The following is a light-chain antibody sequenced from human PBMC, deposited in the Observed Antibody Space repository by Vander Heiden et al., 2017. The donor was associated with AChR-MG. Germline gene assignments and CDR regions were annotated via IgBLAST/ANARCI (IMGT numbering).Light chain of an antibody. CDR3: AAWDDSLSGYV. Sequence: QSVLTQLPSASGTPGQWVTISCSGTSTNIGSNYLVWYQQLQGTAPNRLIYSDNPRPPGVVDRFSAATSGTSAALAISWRRYEEEADYYCAAWDDSLSGYVFGTGTKVTVL. V-gene: IGLV1-47*02. J-gene: IGLJ1*01. CDR1: STNIGSNY. CDR2: SDN.